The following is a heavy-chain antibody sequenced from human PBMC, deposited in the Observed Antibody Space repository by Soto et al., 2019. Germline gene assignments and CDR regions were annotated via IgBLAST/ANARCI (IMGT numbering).Heavy chain of an antibody. J-gene: IGHJ4*02. V-gene: IGHV2-26*01. CDR3: ARALRGARPMYYFNP. CDR2: IFWNDER. CDR1: GFSLSKARMG. Sequence: QVTLKESGPVLVKPTETLTLTCTVSGFSLSKARMGVSWIRQPPGKALEWLAHIFWNDERSYNTSLKNRLTLSQDTSKTQVVLTLTDVDPVDTGTYFCARALRGARPMYYFNPWGQGTRVTVSS. D-gene: IGHD3-16*01.